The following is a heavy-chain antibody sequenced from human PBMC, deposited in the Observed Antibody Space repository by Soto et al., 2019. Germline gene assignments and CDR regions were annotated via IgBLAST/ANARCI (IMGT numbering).Heavy chain of an antibody. CDR3: AKDLYGSGYHYPYYYYGIYV. J-gene: IGHJ6*02. V-gene: IGHV3-23*01. Sequence: GGSLRLSCAASGFTFSSYAMSWVRQAPGKGLEWVSAISGSGGSTYYADSVKGRFTISRDNSKNTLYLQMNSLRAEDTAVYYCAKDLYGSGYHYPYYYYGIYVRAQRTTVPVSS. CDR2: ISGSGGST. D-gene: IGHD3-16*02. CDR1: GFTFSSYA.